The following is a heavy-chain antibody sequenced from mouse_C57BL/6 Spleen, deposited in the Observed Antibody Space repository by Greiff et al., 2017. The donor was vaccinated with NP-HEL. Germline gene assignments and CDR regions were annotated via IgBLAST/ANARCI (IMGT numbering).Heavy chain of an antibody. CDR3: AGGTTVVATEAMDY. V-gene: IGHV5-17*01. J-gene: IGHJ4*01. CDR1: GFTFSDYG. D-gene: IGHD1-1*01. CDR2: ISSGSSTI. Sequence: EVHLVESGGGLVKPGGSLKLSCAASGFTFSDYGMHWVRQAPEKGLEWVAYISSGSSTIYYADTVKGRFTISRDNAKNTLFLQMTSLRSEDTAMYYCAGGTTVVATEAMDYWGQGTSVTVSS.